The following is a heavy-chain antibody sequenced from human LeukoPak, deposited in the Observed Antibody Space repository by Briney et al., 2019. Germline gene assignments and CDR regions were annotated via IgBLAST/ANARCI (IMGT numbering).Heavy chain of an antibody. CDR1: GYTFTSYG. CDR3: ARAPVLLWFGEKSNDY. V-gene: IGHV1-18*01. Sequence: GASVKVSCKASGYTFTSYGISWVRQAPGQGLEWMGWISAYNGNTNCAQKLQGRVTMTTDTSTSTAYMELRSLRSDDTAVYYCARAPVLLWFGEKSNDYWGQGTLVTVSS. D-gene: IGHD3-10*01. J-gene: IGHJ4*02. CDR2: ISAYNGNT.